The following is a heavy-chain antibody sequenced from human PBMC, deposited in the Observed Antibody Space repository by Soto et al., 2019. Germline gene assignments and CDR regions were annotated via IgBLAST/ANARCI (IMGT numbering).Heavy chain of an antibody. J-gene: IGHJ4*02. CDR3: ADDGVDY. Sequence: QVQLVESGGGVVQPGRSLRLSCAASGFTFSSYGMHWVRQAPGKGLEWVAVISYDGSNKYYADSVKGRFTISRDNSKNTLYLQMNSLRGEDTAVYYCADDGVDYWGQGTLVTVSS. V-gene: IGHV3-30*03. CDR1: GFTFSSYG. CDR2: ISYDGSNK.